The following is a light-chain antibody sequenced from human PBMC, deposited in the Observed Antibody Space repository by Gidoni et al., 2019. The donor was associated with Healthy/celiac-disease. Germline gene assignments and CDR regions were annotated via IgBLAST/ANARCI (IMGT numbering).Light chain of an antibody. CDR2: EVS. CDR1: SSDVGGYNY. CDR3: SSYTSSSTLEV. J-gene: IGLJ1*01. Sequence: QSALTQPASGSGSPGQSITISCTGTSSDVGGYNYVSWYQQHPGKAPKLMIYEVSNRPSGVSNRFSGSKSGNTASLTISGLQAEDEADYYCSSYTSSSTLEVFGTGTKVTVL. V-gene: IGLV2-14*01.